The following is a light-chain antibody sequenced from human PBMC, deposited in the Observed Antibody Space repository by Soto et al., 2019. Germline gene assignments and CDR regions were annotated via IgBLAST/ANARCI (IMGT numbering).Light chain of an antibody. CDR3: CSYAGSYTWV. J-gene: IGLJ3*02. Sequence: QSALTQPHSVSGSPGQSVTISCSGTSSDVGNYNYVSWYQHHPGKATKLMIYDVTTRPSGVPDRFSGSKSGTTASLTISGLQAEDEADFYCCSYAGSYTWVFGGGTKLTVL. CDR2: DVT. CDR1: SSDVGNYNY. V-gene: IGLV2-11*01.